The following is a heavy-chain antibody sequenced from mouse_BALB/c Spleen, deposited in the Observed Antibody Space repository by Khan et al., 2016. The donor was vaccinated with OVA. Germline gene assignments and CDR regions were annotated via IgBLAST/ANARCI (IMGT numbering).Heavy chain of an antibody. D-gene: IGHD1-1*01. CDR2: INPHIGET. J-gene: IGHJ2*01. Sequence: VQLQQPGPELVQPEASVKISCKASGYSFTGYFMNWVMQSHGKSLEWIGRINPHIGETLYNQKFKDKATLTVDESSSTAHMELRSLASEDSAVYYCARKNGSDFDYWGQGTTLTVSS. CDR3: ARKNGSDFDY. V-gene: IGHV1-20*02. CDR1: GYSFTGYF.